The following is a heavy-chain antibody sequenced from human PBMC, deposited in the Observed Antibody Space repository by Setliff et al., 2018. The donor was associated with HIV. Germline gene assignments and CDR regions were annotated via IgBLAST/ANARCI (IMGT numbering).Heavy chain of an antibody. CDR3: ARDSSIVVVVAATPDLGFDP. J-gene: IGHJ5*02. D-gene: IGHD2-15*01. CDR1: GFTFSSYS. V-gene: IGHV3-48*04. Sequence: GSLRLSCAASGFTFSSYSMNWVRQAPGKGLEWVSYISSSDNTIYYADSVKGRFTISRDNAKNSLYLQMNSLRAEDTAVYYCARDSSIVVVVAATPDLGFDPWGQGTLVTVSS. CDR2: ISSSDNTI.